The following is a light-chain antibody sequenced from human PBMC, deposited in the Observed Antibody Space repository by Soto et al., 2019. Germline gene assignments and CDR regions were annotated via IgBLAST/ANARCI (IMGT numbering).Light chain of an antibody. J-gene: IGLJ1*01. CDR2: RNN. CDR1: TSHIGSNY. V-gene: IGLV1-47*01. Sequence: QSVLTQPPSASGTPGQGVTIPCSGSTSHIGSNYVYWYQQLPGTAPKLLIYRNNQRPSGVPDRFSGSNSGTSASLAISGLRSDDEADYFCATWDDSLNGFYVFGTGTKVTVL. CDR3: ATWDDSLNGFYV.